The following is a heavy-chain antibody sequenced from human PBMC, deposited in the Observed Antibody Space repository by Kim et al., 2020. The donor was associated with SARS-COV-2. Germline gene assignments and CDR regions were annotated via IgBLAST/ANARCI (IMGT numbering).Heavy chain of an antibody. D-gene: IGHD6-6*01. J-gene: IGHJ3*02. V-gene: IGHV6-1*01. CDR2: TYYRSKWYN. CDR3: ARRGSSGRAFDI. Sequence: SQTLSLTCAISGDSVSSSSVTWNWIRQSPSRGLEWLGRTYYRSKWYNDYELSVKSRITINPDTSKNQFSLQLNSVTPEETAVYYCARRGSSGRAFDIWGQGTMVTVSS. CDR1: GDSVSSSSVT.